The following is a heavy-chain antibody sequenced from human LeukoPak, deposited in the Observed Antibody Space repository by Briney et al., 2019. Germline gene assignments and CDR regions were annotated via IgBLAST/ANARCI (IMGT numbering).Heavy chain of an antibody. Sequence: ASVKVSCKASGYTFTSYYMHWVRQAPGRGLEWMGIINPSGGSTSYAQKFQGRVTMTRDTSTSTVYMELSSLRSEDTAVYYCARAPAYCGGDCYPDYWGQGTLVTVSS. CDR1: GYTFTSYY. CDR2: INPSGGST. J-gene: IGHJ4*02. V-gene: IGHV1-46*03. CDR3: ARAPAYCGGDCYPDY. D-gene: IGHD2-21*01.